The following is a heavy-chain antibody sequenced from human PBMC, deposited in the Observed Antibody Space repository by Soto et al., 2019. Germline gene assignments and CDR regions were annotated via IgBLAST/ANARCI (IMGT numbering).Heavy chain of an antibody. CDR3: TTDPSSYRSRTRCGAVPRAGSSMDV. CDR1: GFTFSNAW. J-gene: IGHJ6*03. CDR2: IKSKTDGGTT. D-gene: IGHD2-2*01. Sequence: EVQLVESGGGLVKPGGSLRLSCAASGFTFSNAWMSWGRQAPGKGLEWVGRIKSKTDGGTTDYAAPVKGSFTISRDVSKNTVYLQTNSVKSEDKAVYYRTTDPSSYRSRTRCGAVPRAGSSMDVWGKGTPVTVSS. V-gene: IGHV3-15*01.